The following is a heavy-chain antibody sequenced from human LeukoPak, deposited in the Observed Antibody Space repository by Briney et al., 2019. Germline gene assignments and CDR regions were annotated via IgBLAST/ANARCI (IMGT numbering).Heavy chain of an antibody. CDR1: GFTFNNYR. J-gene: IGHJ4*02. CDR2: ISGTSNSI. V-gene: IGHV3-48*04. CDR3: AREPLYYSDYGFDY. Sequence: EPGGSLRLSCAASGFTFNNYRMNWVRQAPGKGLEWVSYISGTSNSIYYADSVKGRFTISRDNAKNSLYLQMTSLRADDTAVYYCAREPLYYSDYGFDYWGQGTLVTVSS. D-gene: IGHD4-11*01.